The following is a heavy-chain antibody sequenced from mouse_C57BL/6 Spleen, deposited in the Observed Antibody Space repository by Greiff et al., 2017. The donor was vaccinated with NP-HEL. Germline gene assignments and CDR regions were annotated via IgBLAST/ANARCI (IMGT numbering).Heavy chain of an antibody. CDR3: ASLGLPYYAMDY. CDR1: GFTFSDYG. CDR2: ISSGSSTI. D-gene: IGHD5-5*01. J-gene: IGHJ4*01. V-gene: IGHV5-17*01. Sequence: EVHLVESGGGLVKPGGSLKLSCAASGFTFSDYGMHWVRQAPEKGLEWVAYISSGSSTIYYADTVKGRFTISRDNAKNTLFLQMTSLRSEDTAMYYCASLGLPYYAMDYWGQGTSVTVSS.